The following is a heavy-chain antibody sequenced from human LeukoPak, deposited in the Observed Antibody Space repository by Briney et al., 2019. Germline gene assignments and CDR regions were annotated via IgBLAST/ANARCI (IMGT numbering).Heavy chain of an antibody. Sequence: GASVKVSCKASGYTFTSYDINWVRQATGQGLEWMGGIIPIFGTANYAQKFQGRVTITADESTSTAYMELSSLRSEDTAVYYCARGVGDPGYYFDYWGQGTLVTVSS. D-gene: IGHD1-26*01. CDR1: GYTFTSYD. J-gene: IGHJ4*02. CDR2: IIPIFGTA. V-gene: IGHV1-69*13. CDR3: ARGVGDPGYYFDY.